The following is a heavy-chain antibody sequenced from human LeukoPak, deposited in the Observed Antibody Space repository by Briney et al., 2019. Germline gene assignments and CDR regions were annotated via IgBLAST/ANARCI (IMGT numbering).Heavy chain of an antibody. J-gene: IGHJ3*02. V-gene: IGHV4-59*12. CDR2: IYYSVST. D-gene: IGHD1-7*01. Sequence: SETLSLTCTVSGGSISSYYWSWIRQPPGKGLEWIGYIYYSVSTNYNPSLKSRVTISVDTSKNQFSLKLSSVTAADTAVYYCARPTNWNYPPCDAFDIWGQGAMVTVSS. CDR1: GGSISSYY. CDR3: ARPTNWNYPPCDAFDI.